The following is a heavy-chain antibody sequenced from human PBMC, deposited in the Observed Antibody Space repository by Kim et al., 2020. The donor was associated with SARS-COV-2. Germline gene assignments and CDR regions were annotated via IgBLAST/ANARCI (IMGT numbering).Heavy chain of an antibody. CDR3: ARWDGSGNKYLGY. V-gene: IGHV3-30*03. CDR1: GFIFSSHG. CDR2: VSNDGRDK. J-gene: IGHJ4*02. D-gene: IGHD3-10*01. Sequence: GGSLRLSCAASGFIFSSHGMHWVRQAPGKGLEWVAAVSNDGRDKYYADSVKGRFTVSRDSSKNALYLQMNSLRAEDTAVYYCARWDGSGNKYLGYWGQGTLVTVSS.